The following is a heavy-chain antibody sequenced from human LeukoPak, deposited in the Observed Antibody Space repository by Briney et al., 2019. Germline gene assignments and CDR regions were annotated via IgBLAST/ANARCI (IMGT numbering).Heavy chain of an antibody. CDR1: GGTFSSYA. V-gene: IGHV1-69*01. D-gene: IGHD2-2*01. CDR3: ARVLMGYCSSTSCYGVGYYYYGMDV. J-gene: IGHJ6*02. CDR2: IIPIFGTA. Sequence: ASVKVSCKASGGTFSSYAISWVRQAPGQGLEWMGGIIPIFGTANYAQKFQGRVTITADESTSTAYMELSSLRSEDTAVYYCARVLMGYCSSTSCYGVGYYYYGMDVWGQGTTVTVSS.